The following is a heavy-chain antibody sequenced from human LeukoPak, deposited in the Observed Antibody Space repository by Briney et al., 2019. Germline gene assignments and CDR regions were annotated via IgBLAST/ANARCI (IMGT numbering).Heavy chain of an antibody. CDR3: ARARGDRARYFDY. V-gene: IGHV1-2*02. D-gene: IGHD3-16*01. CDR1: GYTFTGFY. CDR2: INPNSGGT. Sequence: ASVKVSCKASGYTFTGFYIHWVRQAPGQGLEWMGWINPNSGGTIYAQKFQGRVTMTRDTSISTAYMELSRLRSDDTAVYYCARARGDRARYFDYWGQGTLVTVSS. J-gene: IGHJ4*02.